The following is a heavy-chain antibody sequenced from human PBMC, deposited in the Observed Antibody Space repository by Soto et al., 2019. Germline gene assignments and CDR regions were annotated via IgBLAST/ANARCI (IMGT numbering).Heavy chain of an antibody. J-gene: IGHJ6*02. V-gene: IGHV4-39*07. Sequence: PSETLSLTCTVSGGSISSTSYYWGWIRQPPGKGLEWIGNIYYSGNTYYNPSLKSRLIISIDTSKNQFSLKLSSVTAADTAVYYCARFSSSSGYYYYYGMDVWGQGTTVTVSS. CDR2: IYYSGNT. CDR3: ARFSSSSGYYYYYGMDV. CDR1: GGSISSTSYY. D-gene: IGHD6-6*01.